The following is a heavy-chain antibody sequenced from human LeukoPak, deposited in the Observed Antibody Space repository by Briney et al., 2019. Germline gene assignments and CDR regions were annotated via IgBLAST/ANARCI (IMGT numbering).Heavy chain of an antibody. J-gene: IGHJ4*02. CDR3: VRGRVAATLYYFDY. CDR1: GFTFSSYW. D-gene: IGHD2-15*01. CDR2: INTDGSST. Sequence: GGSLRLSCAASGFTFSSYWMHWVRQGPGKGLVRVSRINTDGSSTAYADSVKGRFTISRDNAQNTLNLQMNSLRAEDTAVYYCVRGRVAATLYYFDYWGQGTLVTVSS. V-gene: IGHV3-74*01.